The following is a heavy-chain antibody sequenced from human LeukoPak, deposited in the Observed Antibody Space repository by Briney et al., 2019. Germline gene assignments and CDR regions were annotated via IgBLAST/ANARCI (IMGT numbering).Heavy chain of an antibody. J-gene: IGHJ4*02. V-gene: IGHV5-51*01. CDR1: GYSFTTYW. CDR3: ARRHGGYVRY. CDR2: IYPDDSDT. D-gene: IGHD5-12*01. Sequence: GESLKISCKAYGYSFTTYWIGWVRQIPGKGLEWMGIIYPDDSDTRYNPSFQGQVTISADKSITTAHLQWSGLKASDSAMYYCARRHGGYVRYWGQGTLVTVSS.